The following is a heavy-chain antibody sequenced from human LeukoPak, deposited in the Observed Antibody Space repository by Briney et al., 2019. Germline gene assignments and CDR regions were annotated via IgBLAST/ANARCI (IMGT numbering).Heavy chain of an antibody. D-gene: IGHD3-22*01. J-gene: IGHJ4*02. CDR1: GFTFSSYG. V-gene: IGHV3-30*18. Sequence: PGGSLRLSCAASGFTFSSYGMHWVRQAPGKGLEWVAVISYDGSNKYYADSVKGRFTISRDNSKNTLYLQMNSLRAEDTAVYYCAKDPPWYDRQKSYFDYWGQGTLVTVSS. CDR2: ISYDGSNK. CDR3: AKDPPWYDRQKSYFDY.